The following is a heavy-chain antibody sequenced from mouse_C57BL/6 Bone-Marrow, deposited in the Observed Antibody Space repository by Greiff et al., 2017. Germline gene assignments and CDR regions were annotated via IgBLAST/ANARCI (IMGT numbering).Heavy chain of an antibody. J-gene: IGHJ2*01. CDR2: IWPGGGT. D-gene: IGHD2-4*01. CDR1: GFSLTSYA. Sequence: VQLKESGPGLVAPSPSLSITCTVSGFSLTSYAISWVRQPPGKGLEWLGVIWPGGGTNYNSALNSRLSISKDNSKSQVCLKMNSLQTDDTARYYCAREGLRRSYYFDYWGQGTTLTVSS. V-gene: IGHV2-9-1*01. CDR3: AREGLRRSYYFDY.